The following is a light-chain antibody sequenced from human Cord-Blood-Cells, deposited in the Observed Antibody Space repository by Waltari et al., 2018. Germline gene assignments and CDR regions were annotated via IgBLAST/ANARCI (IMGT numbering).Light chain of an antibody. CDR3: QQSYSTPKT. Sequence: DIQMTQSPSSLSASVGDRVTITCRASQSISSSLNWYQQKPGKAPKLLIYAASSLQSGVPSRFSGSGSGTDFTLTISSLQHEEVATYYCQQSYSTPKTFGQGTKVEIK. CDR1: QSISSS. CDR2: AAS. J-gene: IGKJ1*01. V-gene: IGKV1-39*01.